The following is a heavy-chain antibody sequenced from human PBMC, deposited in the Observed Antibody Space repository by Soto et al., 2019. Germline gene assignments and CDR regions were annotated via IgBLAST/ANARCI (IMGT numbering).Heavy chain of an antibody. D-gene: IGHD2-15*01. CDR1: GFSLSNDRMG. J-gene: IGHJ4*02. V-gene: IGHV2-26*01. Sequence: QVTLKESGPVLVKPTETLTLTCTVSGFSLSNDRMGVSWIRQPPGKALEWLAHIFSNDAKSYSTSLKSGLTISKDTSKSQVVLIMTNVGPVDTATYYCARIVSGYTYGRRSYYFDYWGQGSLVTVSS. CDR3: ARIVSGYTYGRRSYYFDY. CDR2: IFSNDAK.